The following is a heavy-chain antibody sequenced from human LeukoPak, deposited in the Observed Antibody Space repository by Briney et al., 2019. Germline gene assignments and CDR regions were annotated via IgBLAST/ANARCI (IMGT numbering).Heavy chain of an antibody. D-gene: IGHD3-10*01. CDR3: ATALRLWFGELLAQSQYYFDY. J-gene: IGHJ4*02. V-gene: IGHV1-24*01. CDR1: GYTLTELS. Sequence: SVKVSCKVSGYTLTELSMHWVLQAPGKGLEWMGGFDPEDGETIYAQKFQGRVTMTEDTSTDTAYMELSSLRSEDTAVYYCATALRLWFGELLAQSQYYFDYWGQGTLVTVSS. CDR2: FDPEDGET.